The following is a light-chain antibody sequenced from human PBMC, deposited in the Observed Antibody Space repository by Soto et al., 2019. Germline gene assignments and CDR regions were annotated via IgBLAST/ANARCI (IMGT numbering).Light chain of an antibody. V-gene: IGLV3-9*01. CDR3: QVWDSSTARV. CDR2: RDS. CDR1: NIGSKN. Sequence: SYELTQPLSVSVALGQTARITCGGNNIGSKNVHWYQQKPGQAPVLVIYRDSNRPSGIPERFSGSYSGNTATLTISRAQAGDEADSYCQVWDSSTARVFGGGTKLTVL. J-gene: IGLJ3*02.